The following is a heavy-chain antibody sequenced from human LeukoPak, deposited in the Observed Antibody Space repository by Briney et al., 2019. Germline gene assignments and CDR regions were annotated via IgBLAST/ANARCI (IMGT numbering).Heavy chain of an antibody. CDR2: ISSSSSYI. J-gene: IGHJ4*02. V-gene: IGHV3-21*04. D-gene: IGHD3-10*01. CDR1: GITFSSYS. CDR3: AKDLHGAFDY. Sequence: GGSLRLSCAASGITFSSYSMNWVRQAPGKGLEWVSCISSSSSYIYYADSVKGRFTISRDNAKNSLYLQMNSLRADDTALYYCAKDLHGAFDYWGQGILVTVSS.